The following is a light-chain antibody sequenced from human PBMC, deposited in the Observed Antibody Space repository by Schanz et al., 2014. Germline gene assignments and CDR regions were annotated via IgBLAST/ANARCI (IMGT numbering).Light chain of an antibody. J-gene: IGLJ2*01. CDR1: SSDVGGYNY. Sequence: QSALTQPPSASGSPGQSVAISCTGTSSDVGGYNYVSWYQQHPGKAPRLMISDVSDRPSGVSNRFSGSKSGNTASLTISGLQAEDEADYYCSSYTGSYTLLFGGGTKLTVL. CDR3: SSYTGSYTLL. CDR2: DVS. V-gene: IGLV2-14*03.